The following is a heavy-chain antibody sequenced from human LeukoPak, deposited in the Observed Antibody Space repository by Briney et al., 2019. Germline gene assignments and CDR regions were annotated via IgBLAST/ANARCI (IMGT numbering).Heavy chain of an antibody. V-gene: IGHV1-46*01. Sequence: ASVKGSCKASGYTFTSYYMHWVRQAPGQGLEWMGIINPSGGSTSYAQKFQGRVTMTRDTSTSTVYMELSSLRSEDTAVYYCARSITMVRGAHGTHFDYWGQGTLVTVSS. CDR3: ARSITMVRGAHGTHFDY. D-gene: IGHD3-10*01. J-gene: IGHJ4*02. CDR2: INPSGGST. CDR1: GYTFTSYY.